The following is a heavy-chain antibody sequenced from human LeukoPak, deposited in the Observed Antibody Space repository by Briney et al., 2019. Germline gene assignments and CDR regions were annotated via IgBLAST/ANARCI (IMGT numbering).Heavy chain of an antibody. CDR1: GGSVSSYY. V-gene: IGHV4-59*02. Sequence: SETLSLTCTVSGGSVSSYYWSWIRQPPGKGLEWIGYIYYSGSTNYNPSLKSRVTISVDASKNQFSLKLSSVTAADTAVYYCARDKDYDILTGYYMGAFDIWGQGTMVTVSS. CDR3: ARDKDYDILTGYYMGAFDI. D-gene: IGHD3-9*01. J-gene: IGHJ3*02. CDR2: IYYSGST.